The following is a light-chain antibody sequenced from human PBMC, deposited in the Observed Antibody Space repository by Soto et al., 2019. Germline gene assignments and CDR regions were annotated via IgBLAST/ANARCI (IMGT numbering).Light chain of an antibody. CDR1: QSVSSY. Sequence: EIVLTQSPATLSLSPGERATLSCSASQSVSSYLAWYQQKPGQAPRLLIYDASNRATGIPARLSGSGSGTDFTLTISSLEPEDFAVYYCQQRSNWPPAFGQGTKVEIK. V-gene: IGKV3-11*01. CDR2: DAS. CDR3: QQRSNWPPA. J-gene: IGKJ1*01.